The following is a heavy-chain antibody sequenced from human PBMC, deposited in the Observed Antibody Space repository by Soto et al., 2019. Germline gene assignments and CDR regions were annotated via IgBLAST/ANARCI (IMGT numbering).Heavy chain of an antibody. V-gene: IGHV1-18*01. D-gene: IGHD4-17*01. Sequence: QVHLVQSGVEVKTPGPSLKVSCQASGYTFFTYDITWVRQATVQGLEWMGGIITYSGDTRYAQKFQARVTMTTDTSTTTAYLELRSLRSDDTAVYYCARHHGPATSENWFDPWGQGTLVTVSS. CDR1: GYTFFTYD. J-gene: IGHJ5*02. CDR3: ARHHGPATSENWFDP. CDR2: IITYSGDT.